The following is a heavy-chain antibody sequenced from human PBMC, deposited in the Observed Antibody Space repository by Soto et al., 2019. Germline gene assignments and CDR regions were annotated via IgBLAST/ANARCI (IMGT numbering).Heavy chain of an antibody. D-gene: IGHD3-22*01. J-gene: IGHJ4*02. CDR1: GGSISTDY. Sequence: SETLSLTCTVAGGSISTDYWNWIRQPPGKGLEWIGYIYYSGSTYYNPSLKSRVTISVDTSKNQFSLKLSSVTAADTAVYYCARTSQSSVITFDYWGQGTLVTVSS. CDR3: ARTSQSSVITFDY. CDR2: IYYSGST. V-gene: IGHV4-59*12.